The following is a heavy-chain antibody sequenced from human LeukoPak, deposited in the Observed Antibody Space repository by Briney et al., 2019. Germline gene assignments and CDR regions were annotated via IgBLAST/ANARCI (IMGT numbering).Heavy chain of an antibody. Sequence: GGSLRLSCSASGFTFSSYAMHWVRQAPGKGLEYVSAISSNGGSTYYADSVKGRFTISRDNSKNTLYLQMSSLRAEDTAVYYCARVYGNYDSSGYSFYFDYWGQGTLVTVSS. J-gene: IGHJ4*02. V-gene: IGHV3-64D*06. D-gene: IGHD3-22*01. CDR3: ARVYGNYDSSGYSFYFDY. CDR2: ISSNGGST. CDR1: GFTFSSYA.